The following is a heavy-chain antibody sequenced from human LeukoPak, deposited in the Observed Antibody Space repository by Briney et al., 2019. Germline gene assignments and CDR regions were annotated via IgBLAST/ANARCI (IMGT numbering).Heavy chain of an antibody. CDR3: ARDQITIFGVVIFNGYFDL. Sequence: SETLSLTCTVSGGSISSYYWSWIRQPAGKGLEWIGRIYTSGSTNYNPSLKSRVTMSVDTSKNQFSLKLSSVTAADTAVYYCARDQITIFGVVIFNGYFDLWGRGTLVTVSS. V-gene: IGHV4-4*07. J-gene: IGHJ2*01. CDR2: IYTSGST. CDR1: GGSISSYY. D-gene: IGHD3-3*01.